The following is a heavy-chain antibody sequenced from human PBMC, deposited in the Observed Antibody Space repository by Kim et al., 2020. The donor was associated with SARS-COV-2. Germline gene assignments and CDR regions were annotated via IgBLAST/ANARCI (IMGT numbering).Heavy chain of an antibody. Sequence: SVKGRFTTSRDNAKNSLYLQMNSLRAEDTAVYYCASADILTASDYYYGMDVWGQGTTVTVSS. V-gene: IGHV3-21*01. J-gene: IGHJ6*02. D-gene: IGHD3-9*01. CDR3: ASADILTASDYYYGMDV.